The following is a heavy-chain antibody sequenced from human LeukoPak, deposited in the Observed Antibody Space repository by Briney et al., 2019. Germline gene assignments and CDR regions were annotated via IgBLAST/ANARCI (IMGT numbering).Heavy chain of an antibody. D-gene: IGHD2-15*01. Sequence: SQTLSLTCTVSGGSISSGDYYWSWIRQPPGKGLEWIGYIYYSGNTYYNPSLKSRVTISVDTSKNQFSLKLSSVTAADTAVYYCAREVVVASTVDYWRQGTLVTVSS. CDR1: GGSISSGDYY. J-gene: IGHJ4*02. CDR2: IYYSGNT. CDR3: AREVVVASTVDY. V-gene: IGHV4-30-4*01.